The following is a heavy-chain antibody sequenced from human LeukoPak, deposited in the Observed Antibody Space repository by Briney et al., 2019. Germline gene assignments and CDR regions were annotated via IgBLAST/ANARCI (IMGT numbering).Heavy chain of an antibody. Sequence: ASVKVSCKASGYSFTSYGITWVRQAPGQGLEWMGWISTYDGNANYAQKLQGRVTMTTDTSTITAYMELRSLRSDDTAVYYCARGYYKVFTDYYYGMDVWGQGTTVTVSS. V-gene: IGHV1-18*01. CDR3: ARGYYKVFTDYYYGMDV. CDR1: GYSFTSYG. J-gene: IGHJ6*02. D-gene: IGHD3-10*01. CDR2: ISTYDGNA.